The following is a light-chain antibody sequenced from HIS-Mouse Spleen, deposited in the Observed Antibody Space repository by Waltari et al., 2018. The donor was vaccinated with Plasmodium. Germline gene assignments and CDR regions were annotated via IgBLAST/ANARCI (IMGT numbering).Light chain of an antibody. J-gene: IGKJ3*01. CDR1: RSVSSN. V-gene: IGKV3-15*01. CDR2: GAS. CDR3: QQYNNWSFT. Sequence: DIVMTQSPATLSVSPGERATLSCRASRSVSSNLAWYQQKPGQAPRLLIYGASTRATGIPARFSGSGSGTEFTLTISSLQSEDFAVYYCQQYNNWSFTFGPGTKVDIK.